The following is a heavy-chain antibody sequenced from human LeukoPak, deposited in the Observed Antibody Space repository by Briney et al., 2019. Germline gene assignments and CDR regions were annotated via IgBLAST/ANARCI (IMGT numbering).Heavy chain of an antibody. Sequence: GGSLRLSCAVSGFTFSSSEMNWVRQAPGKGLEWVSYISSSGSTIYYADSVKGRFTISRDNAMTSLYLQLNSLRAEDTAVYYCARVLRYCSGGNCYSGGLGYMDVWGKGTTVTISS. D-gene: IGHD2-15*01. J-gene: IGHJ6*03. V-gene: IGHV3-48*03. CDR1: GFTFSSSE. CDR2: ISSSGSTI. CDR3: ARVLRYCSGGNCYSGGLGYMDV.